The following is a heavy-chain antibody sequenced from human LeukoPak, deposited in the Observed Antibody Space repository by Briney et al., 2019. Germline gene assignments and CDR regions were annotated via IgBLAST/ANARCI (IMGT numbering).Heavy chain of an antibody. D-gene: IGHD2-8*01. V-gene: IGHV3-23*01. Sequence: PGGSLRLSCAASGFTFNNYVMSWVRQAPGKGLEWVSGISSGAVSTYYADSVKGRFTISRDNSKATLFLQMNSLRVDDSAVYYCARSFGVDYWGQGALVTVSS. CDR2: ISSGAVST. J-gene: IGHJ4*02. CDR3: ARSFGVDY. CDR1: GFTFNNYV.